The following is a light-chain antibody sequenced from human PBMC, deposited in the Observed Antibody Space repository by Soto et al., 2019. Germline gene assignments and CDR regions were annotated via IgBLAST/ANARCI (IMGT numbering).Light chain of an antibody. Sequence: EIVMTQSPGTLSLSQGERATLXXRASQSVSSSYLAWYQQKPGQAPRLXXYGTSSRATGIPDRFSGSGSGTDFTLTISSLQPEDFATYYCQQSYRTPPITFGQGTRLEIK. CDR2: GTS. J-gene: IGKJ5*01. V-gene: IGKV3-20*01. CDR1: QSVSSSY. CDR3: QQSYRTPPIT.